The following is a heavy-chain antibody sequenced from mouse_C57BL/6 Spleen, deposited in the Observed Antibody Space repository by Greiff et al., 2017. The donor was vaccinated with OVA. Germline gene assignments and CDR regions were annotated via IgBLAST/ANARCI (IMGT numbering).Heavy chain of an antibody. V-gene: IGHV1-63*01. CDR2: IYPGGGYT. J-gene: IGHJ4*01. CDR3: ARGPFMDY. Sequence: QVHVKQSGAELVRPGTSVKMSCKASGYTFTNYWTGWAKQRPGHGLEWIGDIYPGGGYTNYNEKFKGKATLTADKSSSTAYMQFSSLTSEDSAIYYCARGPFMDYWGQGTSVTVSS. CDR1: GYTFTNYW.